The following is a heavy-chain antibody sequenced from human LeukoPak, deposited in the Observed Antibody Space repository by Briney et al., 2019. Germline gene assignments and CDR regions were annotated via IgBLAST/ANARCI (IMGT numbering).Heavy chain of an antibody. V-gene: IGHV3-74*01. Sequence: PGGSLRLSCAASGFTFRSYAMHWVRQAPGKGLVWVSRINTDGSTTSYADSVKGRFTISRDTAKNILYLQMNSLRAEDTAVYYCARVAGGTTFDYWGQGALVTVSS. J-gene: IGHJ4*02. CDR2: INTDGSTT. CDR3: ARVAGGTTFDY. CDR1: GFTFRSYA. D-gene: IGHD6-13*01.